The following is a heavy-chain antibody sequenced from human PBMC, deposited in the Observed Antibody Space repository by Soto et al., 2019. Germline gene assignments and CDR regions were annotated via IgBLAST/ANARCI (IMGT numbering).Heavy chain of an antibody. CDR1: GFTFSSYA. CDR3: ARRCSGSYYDY. V-gene: IGHV3-23*01. J-gene: IGHJ4*02. CDR2: ISGSGGSM. Sequence: EVQLLESGGGLVQPGGSLRLSCAASGFTFSSYAMRWVRQAPGKGLEWVSAISGSGGSMYYADSVKGRFTISRDNSKNTLYLQMNSLRAEDTAVYYCARRCSGSYYDYWGQGTLVTVSS. D-gene: IGHD1-26*01.